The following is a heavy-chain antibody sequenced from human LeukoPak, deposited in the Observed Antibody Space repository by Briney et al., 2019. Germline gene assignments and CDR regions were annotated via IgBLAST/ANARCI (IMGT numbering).Heavy chain of an antibody. J-gene: IGHJ3*02. Sequence: GASVKVSCKASGYTFTGYYMHWVRQAPGQGLEWMGIINPSGGSTSYAQKFQGRVTMTRDTSTSTVYMELSSLRSEDTAVYYCARGLKGRFGYSYGYVHDAFDIWGQGTMVTVSS. D-gene: IGHD5-18*01. CDR2: INPSGGST. CDR1: GYTFTGYY. V-gene: IGHV1-46*01. CDR3: ARGLKGRFGYSYGYVHDAFDI.